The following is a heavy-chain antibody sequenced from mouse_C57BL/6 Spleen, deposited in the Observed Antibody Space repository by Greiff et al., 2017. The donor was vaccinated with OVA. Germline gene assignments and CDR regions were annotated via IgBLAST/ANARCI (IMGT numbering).Heavy chain of an antibody. CDR2: INPGSGGT. CDR3: ARPYDGYNVGVLDY. V-gene: IGHV1-54*01. CDR1: RYAFTNYL. J-gene: IGHJ2*01. Sequence: QVQLQQSGAELVRPGTSVKVSCKASRYAFTNYLIEWVKQRPGQGLEWIGVINPGSGGTNYNEKFKGKATLTADKSSSTAYMQLSSLTSEDDAGYFCARPYDGYNVGVLDYWGQGTTLTVSS. D-gene: IGHD2-3*01.